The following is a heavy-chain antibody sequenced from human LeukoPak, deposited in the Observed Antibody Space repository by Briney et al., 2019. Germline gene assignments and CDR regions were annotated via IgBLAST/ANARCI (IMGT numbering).Heavy chain of an antibody. CDR2: IWYDGSIK. CDR1: GFSFSSYG. D-gene: IGHD3-22*01. CDR3: ARFTGDDSSGFYDY. Sequence: PGRSLRLSCAASGFSFSSYGMHWFRQAPGKGLEWVAVIWYDGSIKYYGDSVKGRFTISRDNSENTLHLQMNSLRAEDTAVYYCARFTGDDSSGFYDYWGQGTLVTVSS. J-gene: IGHJ4*02. V-gene: IGHV3-33*01.